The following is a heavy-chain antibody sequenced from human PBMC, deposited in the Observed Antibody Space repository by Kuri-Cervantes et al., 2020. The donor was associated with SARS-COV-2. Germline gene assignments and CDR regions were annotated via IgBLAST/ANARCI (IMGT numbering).Heavy chain of an antibody. Sequence: ESLKISCTVSGGSISSSSYYWGWIRQPPGKGLGWIGSIYYSGSTYYNPSLKSRVTISVDTSKNQFSLKLSSVTAADTAVYYCARQGTGYYGSGSYYYYYYGMDVWGQGTTVTVSS. CDR3: ARQGTGYYGSGSYYYYYYGMDV. V-gene: IGHV4-39*01. CDR2: IYYSGST. J-gene: IGHJ6*02. CDR1: GGSISSSSYY. D-gene: IGHD3-10*01.